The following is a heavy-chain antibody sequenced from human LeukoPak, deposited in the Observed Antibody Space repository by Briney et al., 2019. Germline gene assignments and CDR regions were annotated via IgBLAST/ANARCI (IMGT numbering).Heavy chain of an antibody. CDR3: AKDPIDTVYGMDV. J-gene: IGHJ6*02. Sequence: GGSLRLSCAASGFTFSTYVMTWVRQAPGKGLEWVSSISGRGADTYYVDSVKGRFTISRDNSKNTLYLQMNSLRVEGTAIYYCAKDPIDTVYGMDVWGQGTTVTVSS. D-gene: IGHD5/OR15-5a*01. V-gene: IGHV3-23*01. CDR2: ISGRGADT. CDR1: GFTFSTYV.